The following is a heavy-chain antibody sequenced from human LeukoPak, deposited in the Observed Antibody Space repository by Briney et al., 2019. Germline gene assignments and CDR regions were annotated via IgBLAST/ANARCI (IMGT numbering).Heavy chain of an antibody. J-gene: IGHJ4*02. Sequence: GGSLRLSGAASGFTFSTSAMSWVRQAPGKGLEWVSTISGNGVSTYYADSVKGRFTISRDNSKNTLSLHMSSLRAEDTATYYCAKEVYTRTTYLPFDYWGQGTLVTVSS. CDR1: GFTFSTSA. V-gene: IGHV3-23*01. CDR2: ISGNGVST. D-gene: IGHD2/OR15-2a*01. CDR3: AKEVYTRTTYLPFDY.